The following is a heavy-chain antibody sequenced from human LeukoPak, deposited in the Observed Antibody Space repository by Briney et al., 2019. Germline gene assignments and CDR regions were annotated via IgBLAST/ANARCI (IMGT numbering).Heavy chain of an antibody. CDR1: GGSISSYY. V-gene: IGHV4-4*07. J-gene: IGHJ6*03. CDR3: ARERSIMGAMDGYYYYYMDV. Sequence: PSETLSLTCTVSGGSISSYYWSWIRQPAGKGLEWIGRIYTSGSTNYNPSLKSRVTMSVDTSKNQFSLKLSSVTAADTAVYYCARERSIMGAMDGYYYYYMDVWGKGTTVTISS. CDR2: IYTSGST. D-gene: IGHD1-26*01.